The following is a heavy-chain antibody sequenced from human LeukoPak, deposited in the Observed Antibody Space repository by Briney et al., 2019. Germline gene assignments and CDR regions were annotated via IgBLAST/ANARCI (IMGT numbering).Heavy chain of an antibody. CDR1: GYSFTSYC. D-gene: IGHD6-13*01. V-gene: IGHV5-51*01. CDR2: IYPGDSDT. J-gene: IGHJ6*02. Sequence: GESLKIFTKGSGYSFTSYCIDSVRQMPGKGLEWMGMIYPGDSDTRYSPSFQGQVTISADKSISTAYLQWRSLQASDTAMYYCARHVSDSSRWSQYSGMDVWGQGTTVTVSS. CDR3: ARHVSDSSRWSQYSGMDV.